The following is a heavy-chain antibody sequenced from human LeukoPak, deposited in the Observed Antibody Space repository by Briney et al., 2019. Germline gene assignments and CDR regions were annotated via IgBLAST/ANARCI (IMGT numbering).Heavy chain of an antibody. V-gene: IGHV1-46*01. J-gene: IGHJ5*02. CDR3: ARGLQLRKPPFDP. D-gene: IGHD2-2*01. CDR2: INPSGGST. CDR1: GYNFTNYY. Sequence: GASVKVSCTASGYNFTNYYMHWVRQAPGQGLEWMGIINPSGGSTSYAQKFQGRVTMTRDTSTSTVYMELSSLRSEDTAVYYCARGLQLRKPPFDPWGQGTLVTVSS.